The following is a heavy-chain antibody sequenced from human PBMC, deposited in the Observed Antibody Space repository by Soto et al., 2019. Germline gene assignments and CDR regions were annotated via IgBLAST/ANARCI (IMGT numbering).Heavy chain of an antibody. CDR1: GGSISNYY. D-gene: IGHD6-6*01. V-gene: IGHV4-59*01. J-gene: IGHJ2*01. CDR2: IYYKGNT. CDR3: ARYYPSSSGSNYWYFDL. Sequence: QVQLQESGPGLVKPSETLSLTCTVSGGSISNYYWSWIRQPPGKGLEWIGYIYYKGNTNYNPSLKSRVTISVDTPKNQFSLKLSSVTAADTAVYYCARYYPSSSGSNYWYFDLWGRGTLVTVSS.